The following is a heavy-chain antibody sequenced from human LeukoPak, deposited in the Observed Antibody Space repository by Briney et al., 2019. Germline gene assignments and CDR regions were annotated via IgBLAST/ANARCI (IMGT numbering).Heavy chain of an antibody. V-gene: IGHV3-43*02. J-gene: IGHJ6*02. CDR3: AKDIRQSGSHYDYYGMDV. D-gene: IGHD1-26*01. Sequence: GGSLRLSCAASGFTFSSYAMSWVRQAPGKGLEWVSLISGVGGRTYYADSVKGRFTISRDNSKNSLYLQMNSLRTEDAALYYCAKDIRQSGSHYDYYGMDVWGQGTTVTVSS. CDR1: GFTFSSYA. CDR2: ISGVGGRT.